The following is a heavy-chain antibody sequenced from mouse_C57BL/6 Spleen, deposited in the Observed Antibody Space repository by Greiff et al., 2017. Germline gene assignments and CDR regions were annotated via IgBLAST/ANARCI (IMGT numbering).Heavy chain of an antibody. CDR2: INYAGSNT. Sequence: EVLLVQSEGGLVQPGSSMKLSCTASGFTFSDYCMAWVRQGPEKGLEWVANINYAGSNTYYLDSLKGRFIISRDTAKTILYLQMSSLTSEDTATYYCSRDYSNLFDDWGKGTTLTVAS. V-gene: IGHV5-16*01. D-gene: IGHD2-5*01. CDR3: SRDYSNLFDD. CDR1: GFTFSDYC. J-gene: IGHJ2*01.